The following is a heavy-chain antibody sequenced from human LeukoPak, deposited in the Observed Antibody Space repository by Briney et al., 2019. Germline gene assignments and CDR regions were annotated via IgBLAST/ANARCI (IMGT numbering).Heavy chain of an antibody. D-gene: IGHD5/OR15-5a*01. CDR3: ARSLHPHYYQYMDV. CDR1: GYTFTSYA. CDR2: VNPKSGDT. Sequence: GASVKVSCKASGYTFTSYAMNWVRQAPGQGLEWMGWVNPKSGDTKYAQNFQGRVTMTRDTAINTAYMELTRLTSDDTAVYYCARSLHPHYYQYMDVWGKGTTVTISS. J-gene: IGHJ6*03. V-gene: IGHV1-2*02.